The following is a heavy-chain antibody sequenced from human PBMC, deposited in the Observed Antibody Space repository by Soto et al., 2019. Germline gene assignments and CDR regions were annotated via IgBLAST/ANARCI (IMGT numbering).Heavy chain of an antibody. CDR1: GDSVTSGSYY. V-gene: IGHV4-61*03. CDR2: ISYTGRT. Sequence: SETLSLTCIVSGDSVTSGSYYWTWLRQPPGKGLEWIGYISYTGRTKYNPSLQSRVTISVDTSKNDFSLNLSSVTAADTAVYYCAREGDYYDSRGYYQGYFDYWGQGTLVTVSS. D-gene: IGHD3-22*01. J-gene: IGHJ4*02. CDR3: AREGDYYDSRGYYQGYFDY.